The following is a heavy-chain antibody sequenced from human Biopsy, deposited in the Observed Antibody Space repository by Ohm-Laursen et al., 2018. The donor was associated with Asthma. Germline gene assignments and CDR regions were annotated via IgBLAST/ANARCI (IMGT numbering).Heavy chain of an antibody. CDR1: PGSFSGFF. CDR3: ARGRELDV. CDR2: TNERGVT. Sequence: GTLSLTCDVYPGSFSGFFWTWIRQSPGKGLEWIGETNERGVTNNNPSLKSRVIISIDTYWNRMFLKLTSVTAADTAVYYCARGRELDVWGQGTTVTVSS. V-gene: IGHV4-34*01. J-gene: IGHJ6*02.